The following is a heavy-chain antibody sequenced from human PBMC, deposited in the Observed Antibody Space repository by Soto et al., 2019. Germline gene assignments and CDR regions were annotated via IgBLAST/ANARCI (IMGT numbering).Heavy chain of an antibody. Sequence: PGWSLRLSCAASGFTFSSYGMHWVRQAPGKGLEWVAVIWYDGSNKYYADSVKGRFTISRDNSKNTLYLQMNSLRAEDTAVYYCARDRSGGDYYYGMDVWGQGTTVTVS. J-gene: IGHJ6*02. CDR2: IWYDGSNK. CDR1: GFTFSSYG. CDR3: ARDRSGGDYYYGMDV. D-gene: IGHD4-17*01. V-gene: IGHV3-33*01.